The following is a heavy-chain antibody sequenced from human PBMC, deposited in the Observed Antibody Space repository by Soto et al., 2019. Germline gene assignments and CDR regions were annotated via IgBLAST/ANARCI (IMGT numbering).Heavy chain of an antibody. CDR3: AREENYGSGSYYNTGYYYYYMDV. Sequence: SETLSLTCTVSGGSISSGGYYWSWIRQHPGKGLEWIGYIYYSGSTYYNPSLKSRVTISVDTSKNQFSLKLSSVTAADTAVYYCAREENYGSGSYYNTGYYYYYMDVWGKGTTVTVSS. CDR2: IYYSGST. CDR1: GGSISSGGYY. V-gene: IGHV4-31*03. D-gene: IGHD3-10*01. J-gene: IGHJ6*03.